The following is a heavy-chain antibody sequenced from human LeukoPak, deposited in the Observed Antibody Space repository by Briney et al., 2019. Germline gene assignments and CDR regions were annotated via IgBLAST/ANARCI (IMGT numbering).Heavy chain of an antibody. Sequence: GGSLRLSCAASGFTFSSYSMNWVRQAPGKGLEWVSYISSSSSTIYYADSVKGRFTISRDNAKNSLYLQMNSLEAKDPAVYYCARSPWGRLVVVPGAILPPDYWGQGTLVTVSS. D-gene: IGHD2-2*02. CDR3: ARSPWGRLVVVPGAILPPDY. CDR1: GFTFSSYS. V-gene: IGHV3-48*01. J-gene: IGHJ4*02. CDR2: ISSSSSTI.